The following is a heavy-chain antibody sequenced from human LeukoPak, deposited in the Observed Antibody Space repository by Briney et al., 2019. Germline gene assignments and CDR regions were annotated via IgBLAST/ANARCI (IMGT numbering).Heavy chain of an antibody. Sequence: GGSLRLSCAASGFTFSSYSMNWVRQAPGKGLGWVSSISSSSSYIYYADSVKGRFTISRDNAKNSLYLQMSSLRAEDTAVYYCARREVGYCSSTSCPALDYYYYMDVWGKGTTVTVSS. CDR1: GFTFSSYS. CDR3: ARREVGYCSSTSCPALDYYYYMDV. D-gene: IGHD2-2*01. V-gene: IGHV3-21*01. CDR2: ISSSSSYI. J-gene: IGHJ6*03.